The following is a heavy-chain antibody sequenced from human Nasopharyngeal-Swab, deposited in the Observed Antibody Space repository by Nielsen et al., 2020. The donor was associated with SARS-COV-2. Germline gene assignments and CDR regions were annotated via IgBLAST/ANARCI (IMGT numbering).Heavy chain of an antibody. Sequence: GESLKISCAASGFTFSSYGMHWVRQAPGKGPEWVAVIWYDGSNKYYADSVKGRLTISRDNSKNTLYLQMNSLRAEDTAVYYCARDYYDSSGYYYFDYWGQGTLVTVSS. CDR1: GFTFSSYG. CDR3: ARDYYDSSGYYYFDY. D-gene: IGHD3-22*01. CDR2: IWYDGSNK. V-gene: IGHV3-33*01. J-gene: IGHJ4*02.